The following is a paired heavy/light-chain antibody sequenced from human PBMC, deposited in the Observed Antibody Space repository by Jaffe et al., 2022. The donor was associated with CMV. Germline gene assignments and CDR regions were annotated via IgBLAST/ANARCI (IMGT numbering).Light chain of an antibody. CDR2: DVS. J-gene: IGLJ2*01. Sequence: QSALTQPRSVSGSPGQSVTISCTGTSSDVGAYNYVSWYQQHPGKAPKLMIYDVSQRPSGVPDRFSGSKSGNTASLTISGLQAEDEADYYCCSYAGTFHVVFGGGTNLTVL. CDR1: SSDVGAYNY. V-gene: IGLV2-11*01. CDR3: CSYAGTFHVV.
Heavy chain of an antibody. D-gene: IGHD6-13*01. CDR2: IYYSGST. V-gene: IGHV4-39*01. CDR1: GGSLSSTIYY. J-gene: IGHJ4*02. CDR3: ARGLYSSSWYPPDY. Sequence: QLQLQESGPGLVKPSETLSLTCTVSGGSLSSTIYYWGWIRQPPGKGLEWIGSIYYSGSTYYNPSLKSRLTISVDTSKNQFSLKLTSVTAADTAVYYCARGLYSSSWYPPDYWGQGTLVTVFS.